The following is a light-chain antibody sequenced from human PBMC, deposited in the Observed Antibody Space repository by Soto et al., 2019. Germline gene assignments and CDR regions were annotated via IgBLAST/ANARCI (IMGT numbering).Light chain of an antibody. CDR1: SSDVGGYNY. Sequence: QSALTQPASVSGSPGQSITICCTGTSSDVGGYNYVSWYQQHPGKAPKLMIYEVSNRPSGVSNRFSGSKSGNTASLTISGLQAEDEADYYCSSYTSSLYVFGTGTKLTVL. CDR3: SSYTSSLYV. CDR2: EVS. V-gene: IGLV2-14*01. J-gene: IGLJ1*01.